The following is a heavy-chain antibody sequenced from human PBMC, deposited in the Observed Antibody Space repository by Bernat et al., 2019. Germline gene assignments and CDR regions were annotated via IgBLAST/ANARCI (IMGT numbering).Heavy chain of an antibody. Sequence: QVQLVESGGGLVKPGGSQRLSCAASGFTFSDYYMSWIRQAPGKGLEWVSYISSSNSYTNYADSVKGRFTISRDNAKNSLYLQMNSLRAEDTAVYYCARIYRSGGSLDYWGQGTLVTVSS. CDR1: GFTFSDYY. CDR3: ARIYRSGGSLDY. J-gene: IGHJ4*02. D-gene: IGHD2-15*01. V-gene: IGHV3-11*05. CDR2: ISSSNSYT.